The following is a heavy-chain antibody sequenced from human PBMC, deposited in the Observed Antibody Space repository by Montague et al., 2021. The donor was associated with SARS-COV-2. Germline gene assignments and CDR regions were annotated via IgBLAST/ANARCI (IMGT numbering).Heavy chain of an antibody. CDR2: ISCSSSYI. CDR1: GFTFSSYS. V-gene: IGHV3-21*01. CDR3: ARDPYYDILTGYYKD. Sequence: SLRLSCAASGFTFSSYSMNWVRQAPGKGLEWVSSISCSSSYIYYADSVKGRFTISRDNAKNSLYLQMNSLRAEDTAVYYCARDPYYDILTGYYKDWGQGTLVTVSS. J-gene: IGHJ4*02. D-gene: IGHD3-9*01.